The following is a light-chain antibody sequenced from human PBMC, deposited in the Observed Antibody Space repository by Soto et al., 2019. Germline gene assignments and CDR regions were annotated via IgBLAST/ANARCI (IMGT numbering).Light chain of an antibody. Sequence: DIVMTQSPDSLTVSLGERATINCKSSQNILYSPNNKNYFAWFQQKPGQPPKLLINWASTRGPGVPDRFSGSASRKDFPPTNNVQAEDVAIYYCQQFYGAPLTFGGGTKVEI. CDR2: WAS. V-gene: IGKV4-1*01. J-gene: IGKJ4*01. CDR3: QQFYGAPLT. CDR1: QNILYSPNNKNY.